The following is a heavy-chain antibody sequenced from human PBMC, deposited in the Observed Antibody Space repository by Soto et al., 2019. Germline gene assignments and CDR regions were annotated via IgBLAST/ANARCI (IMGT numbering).Heavy chain of an antibody. J-gene: IGHJ4*01. Sequence: PSETLSLTCDVFGGSFTGFFWGWIRQSPERGLEWVGSIGHTGATNYNASLKKRVVISLETSKRQLSMGLSSVTAEANGVYFCARERYHHDRDASKQTLLFDSWRHGTPVT. D-gene: IGHD3-16*01. CDR2: IGHTGAT. V-gene: IGHV4-34*01. CDR1: GGSFTGFF. CDR3: ARERYHHDRDASKQTLLFDS.